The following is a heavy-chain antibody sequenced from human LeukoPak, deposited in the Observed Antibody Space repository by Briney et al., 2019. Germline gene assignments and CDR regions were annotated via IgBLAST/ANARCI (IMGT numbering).Heavy chain of an antibody. J-gene: IGHJ4*02. CDR3: ARARAAAGPRALWRFDY. CDR1: GGSISSGGYY. Sequence: SETLSLTCTVSGGSISSGGYYWSWIRQHPGKGLEWIGYIYYSGSTYYNPSLKSRVTISVDTSKNQFSLKLSSVTAADTAVYYCARARAAAGPRALWRFDYWGQGTLVTVSS. CDR2: IYYSGST. D-gene: IGHD6-13*01. V-gene: IGHV4-61*08.